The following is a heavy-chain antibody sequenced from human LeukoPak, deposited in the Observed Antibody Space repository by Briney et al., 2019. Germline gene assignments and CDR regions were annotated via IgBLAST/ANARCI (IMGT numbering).Heavy chain of an antibody. CDR3: AGGFCSGGSCGFDY. J-gene: IGHJ4*02. V-gene: IGHV4-38-2*02. CDR1: GYSISSGYY. D-gene: IGHD2-15*01. Sequence: PSETLSLTCTVSGYSISSGYYWGWIRQPPGEGPGGIGTFHHSGGTYYNPSLKTRVTISVDTSKNHLSLKLNSVTAADTVVYYCAGGFCSGGSCGFDYWGQGNLVTASS. CDR2: FHHSGGT.